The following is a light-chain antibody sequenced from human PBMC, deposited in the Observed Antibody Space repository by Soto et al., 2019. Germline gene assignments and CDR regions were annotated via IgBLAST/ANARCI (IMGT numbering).Light chain of an antibody. Sequence: DIQMTQSPSSVFASVGDRVIISCRASQAISSWLAWYQQKPGAAPKLLIYAASRLQSGVPSRFSGSASGTDFTLTISNLQPEDFATYYCQQADSFPLTFGEGTKVEIK. CDR3: QQADSFPLT. CDR2: AAS. V-gene: IGKV1D-12*01. J-gene: IGKJ4*01. CDR1: QAISSW.